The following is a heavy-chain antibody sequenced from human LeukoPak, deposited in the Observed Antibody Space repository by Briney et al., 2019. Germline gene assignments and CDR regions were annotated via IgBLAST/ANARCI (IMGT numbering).Heavy chain of an antibody. D-gene: IGHD6-13*01. CDR1: GYTFTSYG. CDR3: ARAGYSSSWYVDYWFDP. Sequence: ASVKVSCKASGYTFTSYGISWVRQAPGQGLEWMGWISAYNGNTNYAQKLQGRGTMTTDTSTSTAYMELRSLRSDDTAVYYCARAGYSSSWYVDYWFDPWGQGTLVTVSS. CDR2: ISAYNGNT. V-gene: IGHV1-18*01. J-gene: IGHJ5*02.